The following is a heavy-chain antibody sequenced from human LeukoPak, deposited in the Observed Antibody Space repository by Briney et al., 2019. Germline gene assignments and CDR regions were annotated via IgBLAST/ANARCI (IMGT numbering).Heavy chain of an antibody. CDR3: ASGSGSYRTPYYYIYV. Sequence: GGSLRLSCAASGFTVSSNYMSWVRQAPGKGLEWVSVIYSGGSTYYADSVKGRFTISRDNSKNTLYLQMNSLRAEDTAVYYCASGSGSYRTPYYYIYVWGTGTTVTVSS. V-gene: IGHV3-53*01. J-gene: IGHJ6*03. CDR2: IYSGGST. D-gene: IGHD3-10*01. CDR1: GFTVSSNY.